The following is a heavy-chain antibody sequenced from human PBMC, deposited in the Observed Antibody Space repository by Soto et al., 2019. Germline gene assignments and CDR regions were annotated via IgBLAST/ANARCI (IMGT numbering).Heavy chain of an antibody. CDR3: VGDVVVVG. CDR2: ISYDGSNK. J-gene: IGHJ4*02. V-gene: IGHV3-30-3*01. D-gene: IGHD2-15*01. Sequence: VQLVECGGDVVQPGRSLRRSCAASGFTFCSYTMHWVRQAPGKGLEWVAVISYDGSNKYYADSVKGRFTISRDNSKNTLYLQMNSLRPEDTAVYYCVGDVVVVGWGQGTLVTVSS. CDR1: GFTFCSYT.